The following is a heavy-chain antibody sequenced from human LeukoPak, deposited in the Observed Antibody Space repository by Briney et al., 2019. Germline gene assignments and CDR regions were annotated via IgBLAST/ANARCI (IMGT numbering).Heavy chain of an antibody. D-gene: IGHD3-10*01. V-gene: IGHV1-2*02. J-gene: IGHJ6*02. CDR3: ARAYIGLLWFGELTYGMDV. CDR1: GYTFTGYY. Sequence: ASVKVSCKASGYTFTGYYMHWVRQAPGQGLEWMGWINPNSGGTNSAQKFQGRVTMTRDTSISTAYMELSRLRSDDTAVYYCARAYIGLLWFGELTYGMDVWGQGTTVTVSS. CDR2: INPNSGGT.